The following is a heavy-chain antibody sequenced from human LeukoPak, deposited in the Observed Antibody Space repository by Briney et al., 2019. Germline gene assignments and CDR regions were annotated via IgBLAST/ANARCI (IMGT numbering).Heavy chain of an antibody. J-gene: IGHJ4*02. CDR2: ISYDGSNK. CDR1: AFTFSSYA. CDR3: ARETWSDY. D-gene: IGHD2-8*02. Sequence: PGGSLRLSCAASAFTFSSYAMHWVRQAPGKGLEWVAVISYDGSNKYYADSVKSRFTISRDSSKSTLYLQMNSLRVEDTAVYYCARETWSDYWGQGTLVTVSS. V-gene: IGHV3-30-3*01.